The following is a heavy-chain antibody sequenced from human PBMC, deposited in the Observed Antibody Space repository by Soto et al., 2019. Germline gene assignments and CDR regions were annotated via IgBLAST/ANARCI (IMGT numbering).Heavy chain of an antibody. CDR1: GASIRSTDYY. CDR3: VRTARQGAVAPHWFDR. CDR2: VYYTEST. Sequence: TLSLTCTVPGASIRSTDYYWSWIRQAPGKGLEWIGYVYYTESTYYNPSLMSRLTISVDPSKNQFSLKLTSVTAAETAVYYCVRTARQGAVAPHWFDRWGQGTQVTVSS. J-gene: IGHJ5*02. V-gene: IGHV4-30-4*01. D-gene: IGHD2-21*02.